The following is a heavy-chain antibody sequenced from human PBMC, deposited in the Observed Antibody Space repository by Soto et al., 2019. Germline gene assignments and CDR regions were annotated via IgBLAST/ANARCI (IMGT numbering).Heavy chain of an antibody. CDR1: GYHFTAYG. CDR2: VSTNNADT. J-gene: IGHJ4*02. Sequence: VASVKVSCKTSGYHFTAYGLAWLRQAPGQRPEWMGWVSTNNADTNYAEKFQGRVNMTTDKSTTTTYMELRSLRSDDTAVYYCARELNTDSSAYYSFAYWGQGTLVTVSS. CDR3: ARELNTDSSAYYSFAY. V-gene: IGHV1-18*01. D-gene: IGHD3-22*01.